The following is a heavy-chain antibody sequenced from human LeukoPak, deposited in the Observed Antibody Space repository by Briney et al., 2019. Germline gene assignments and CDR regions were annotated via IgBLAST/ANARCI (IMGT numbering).Heavy chain of an antibody. CDR3: ARATNYAILTGYNYFDY. CDR2: IYYSGST. J-gene: IGHJ4*02. Sequence: PSETLSLTCTVPGGSISGYYCSWIRQPPGKGLEWIGYIYYSGSTNYNPSLKSRVTISVDTSKNQFSLKLSSVTAADTAVYYCARATNYAILTGYNYFDYWGQGTLVTVSS. D-gene: IGHD3-9*01. CDR1: GGSISGYY. V-gene: IGHV4-59*01.